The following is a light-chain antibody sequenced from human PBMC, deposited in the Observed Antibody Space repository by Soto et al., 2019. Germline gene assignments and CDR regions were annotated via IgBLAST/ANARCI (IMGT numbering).Light chain of an antibody. J-gene: IGKJ4*01. CDR3: QQYGDWPLT. V-gene: IGKV3-15*01. CDR2: ATS. CDR1: QGVGNN. Sequence: EIVLTQSPATLSVSPGDRATVSCRASQGVGNNFAWYQQKPGQAPRLLIFATSTRATGVPARFSGSGSGTEFTLTISSLQSEDFAVYYCQQYGDWPLTFGGGAKVEIE.